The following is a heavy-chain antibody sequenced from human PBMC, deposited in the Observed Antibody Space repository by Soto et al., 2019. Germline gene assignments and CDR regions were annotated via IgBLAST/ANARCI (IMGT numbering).Heavy chain of an antibody. V-gene: IGHV1-2*02. D-gene: IGHD6-19*01. J-gene: IGHJ4*02. CDR2: INPSSGVT. CDR3: AKVDSCGWYPNGEC. CDR1: GYTLTDYY. Sequence: ASVQVSCKASGYTLTDYYIHWVRQAPGQGLEWMGWINPSSGVTNCAQKFQGRVTMTRDTSIITAYMELSTLKSDDTGVYYCAKVDSCGWYPNGECCGQGPLVT.